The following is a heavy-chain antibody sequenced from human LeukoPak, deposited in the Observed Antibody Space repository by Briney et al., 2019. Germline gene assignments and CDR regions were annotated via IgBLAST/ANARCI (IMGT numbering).Heavy chain of an antibody. CDR2: ISYDGRST. D-gene: IGHD3-3*01. Sequence: PGGSLRLSCAASGFTFTSDAMTWVRQAPGKGLEWVSTISYDGRSTYYADSVKGRFTISRDNSKNTLYLQMHSLRAEDTAVYYCAKVYDFWSGYWSYFDYWGQGILVTVSS. CDR1: GFTFTSDA. CDR3: AKVYDFWSGYWSYFDY. V-gene: IGHV3-23*01. J-gene: IGHJ4*02.